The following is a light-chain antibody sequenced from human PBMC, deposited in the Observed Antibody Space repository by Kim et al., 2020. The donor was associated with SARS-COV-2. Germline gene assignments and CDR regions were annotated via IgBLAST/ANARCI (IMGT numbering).Light chain of an antibody. V-gene: IGKV1-8*01. CDR1: QDISNS. CDR2: DAF. Sequence: SASAGDRVTITCRASQDISNSLARYQQKPGKAPELLIYDAFTLQSGVSPRFSGSRSGTDFTLTISSLQSEDFAAYYCQQHYIYPLTFGGGTKLEI. CDR3: QQHYIYPLT. J-gene: IGKJ4*01.